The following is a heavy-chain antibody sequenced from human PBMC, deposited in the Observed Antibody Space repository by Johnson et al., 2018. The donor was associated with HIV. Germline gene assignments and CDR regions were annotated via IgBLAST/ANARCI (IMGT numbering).Heavy chain of an antibody. CDR3: ARVLRLPRLGAFDI. D-gene: IGHD5-12*01. CDR1: GFTFSSSA. V-gene: IGHV3-30-3*01. CDR2: ISYDGSNT. Sequence: QVPLVESGGGVFQPGMSLRLSCAASGFTFSSSAMHWVRQAPGKGLEWVAVISYDGSNTYYVASVKGRFTISRDNAKNSLYMQMNSLRAEDTAVYYCARVLRLPRLGAFDIWGQGTMVTVSS. J-gene: IGHJ3*02.